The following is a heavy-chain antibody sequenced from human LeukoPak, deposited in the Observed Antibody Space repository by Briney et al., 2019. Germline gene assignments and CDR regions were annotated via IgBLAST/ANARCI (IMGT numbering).Heavy chain of an antibody. CDR1: GFTFSSYA. CDR2: LSSSSSIFI. V-gene: IGHV3-21*01. CDR3: ARGTYWSPLDFDY. Sequence: GGSLRLSCAASGFTFSSYAMHWVRQAPGKGLEWVSSLSSSSSIFIYYADSVKGRFTISRDSAKNSVYLQMNSLRADDTAEYYCARGTYWSPLDFDYWGQGTLVTVSS. D-gene: IGHD1-1*01. J-gene: IGHJ4*02.